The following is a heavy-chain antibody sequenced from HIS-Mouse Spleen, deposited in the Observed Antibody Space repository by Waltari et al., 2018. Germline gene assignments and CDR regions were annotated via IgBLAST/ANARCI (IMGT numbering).Heavy chain of an antibody. D-gene: IGHD3-10*01. CDR2: ISWNSGSI. CDR3: AKDMGGGSGSYYDAFDI. J-gene: IGHJ3*02. V-gene: IGHV3-9*01. CDR1: GFTFDDYA. Sequence: EVQLVESGGGLVQPGRSLRLSCAASGFTFDDYAMHWVRQAPGKGLVWVSGISWNSGSIGYADSVKGRLTISRDNAKNSLYLQMNSLRAEDTALYYCAKDMGGGSGSYYDAFDIWGQGTMVTVSS.